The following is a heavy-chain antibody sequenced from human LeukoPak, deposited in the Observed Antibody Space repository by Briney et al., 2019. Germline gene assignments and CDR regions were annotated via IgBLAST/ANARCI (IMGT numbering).Heavy chain of an antibody. D-gene: IGHD1-7*01. Sequence: PGGSLRLSCAASGVTFSTYAMNWVRQAPGQGLEWGSTITNSGDNTYYADSVKGRFTISRDNSKNTLYLQMNSLRAEDTAIYYCAKDAMALGNRWNYRSKTDHEYWGQGTLVAVSS. J-gene: IGHJ4*02. CDR3: AKDAMALGNRWNYRSKTDHEY. V-gene: IGHV3-23*01. CDR2: ITNSGDNT. CDR1: GVTFSTYA.